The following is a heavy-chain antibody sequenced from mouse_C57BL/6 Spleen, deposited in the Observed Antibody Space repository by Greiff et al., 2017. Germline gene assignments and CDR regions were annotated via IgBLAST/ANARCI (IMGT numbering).Heavy chain of an antibody. CDR2: IRSKSSNYAT. J-gene: IGHJ1*03. CDR1: GFTFNTYA. V-gene: IGHV10-3*01. CDR3: VRDWDDWNSDV. Sequence: EVMLVESGGGLVQPKGSLKLSCAASGFTFNTYAMPWVRQAPGKGLEWVARIRSKSSNYATYYADSVKYRFTISSDDSHSMLYLHMNNLKTEDTAVYSCVRDWDDWNSDVWGTGTTVTVSS. D-gene: IGHD4-1*01.